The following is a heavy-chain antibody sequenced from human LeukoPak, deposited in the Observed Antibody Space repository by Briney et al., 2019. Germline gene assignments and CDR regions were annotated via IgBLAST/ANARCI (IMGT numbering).Heavy chain of an antibody. CDR3: ATTRGGALLANYYYYMDV. CDR1: GYTFTSYY. J-gene: IGHJ6*03. CDR2: INPSGGST. V-gene: IGHV1-46*01. Sequence: ASVKVSCKASGYTFTSYYMHWVRQAPGQGLEWMGIINPSGGSTSYAQKFQGRVTMTRDTTTSTVYMELSSLRSEDTAVYYCATTRGGALLANYYYYMDVWGKGTTVTVSS. D-gene: IGHD2-15*01.